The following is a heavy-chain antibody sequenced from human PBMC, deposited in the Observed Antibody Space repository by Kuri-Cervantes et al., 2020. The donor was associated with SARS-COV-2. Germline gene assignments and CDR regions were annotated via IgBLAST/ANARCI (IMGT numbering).Heavy chain of an antibody. Sequence: ASVKVSCKASGYTFTGYYMHWVRQAPGQGLEWMGWINPNSGGTNYAQKFQGRVTMTRDTSISTAYMELSRLRSDGTAVYYCARRTHIVVVTAASFDYWGQGTLVTVSS. CDR2: INPNSGGT. CDR3: ARRTHIVVVTAASFDY. CDR1: GYTFTGYY. D-gene: IGHD2-21*02. V-gene: IGHV1-2*02. J-gene: IGHJ4*02.